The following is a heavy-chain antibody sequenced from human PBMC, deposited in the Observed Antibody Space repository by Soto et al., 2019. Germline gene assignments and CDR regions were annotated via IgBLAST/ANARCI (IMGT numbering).Heavy chain of an antibody. J-gene: IGHJ4*02. Sequence: QVQLQESGPGLVKPSQTLSLTCTVSGGSISSGGYYWSWIRQHPGKGLEWIGYIYYSGSTYYNPFLKRRVTVLVDSSKHRFSLRLSSVTAAETAVYYWAREDMVRGVMFDFWGQGTLVTVSS. CDR1: GGSISSGGYY. CDR3: AREDMVRGVMFDF. V-gene: IGHV4-31*03. CDR2: IYYSGST. D-gene: IGHD3-10*01.